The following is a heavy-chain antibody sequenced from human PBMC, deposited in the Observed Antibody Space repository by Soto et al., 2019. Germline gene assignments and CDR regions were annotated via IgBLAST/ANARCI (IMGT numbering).Heavy chain of an antibody. CDR1: GGSISSGGYY. CDR2: IYYSGST. CDR3: ASGGYSYGPTSY. Sequence: SETLSLTCTVSGGSISSGGYYWSWIRQHPGKGLEWIGYIYYSGSTYYNPSLKSRVTISVDTSKNQFSLKLSSVTAADTAVYYCASGGYSYGPTSYWGQGTLVTVSS. J-gene: IGHJ4*02. D-gene: IGHD5-18*01. V-gene: IGHV4-31*03.